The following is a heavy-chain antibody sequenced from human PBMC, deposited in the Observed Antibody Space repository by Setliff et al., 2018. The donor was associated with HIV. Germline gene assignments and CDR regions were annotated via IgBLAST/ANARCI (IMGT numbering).Heavy chain of an antibody. CDR1: GDSTSSSSSY. Sequence: SETLSLTCTVSGDSTSSSSSYWGWIRQPPGKGLEWIGSIYYNGRTLFNPALGTRLNMSVDTSENQFSLHLNSVTAADTAVYYCVRERRRSPLSYGLDVWGQGTTVTVSS. J-gene: IGHJ6*02. CDR3: VRERRRSPLSYGLDV. CDR2: IYYNGRT. V-gene: IGHV4-39*07.